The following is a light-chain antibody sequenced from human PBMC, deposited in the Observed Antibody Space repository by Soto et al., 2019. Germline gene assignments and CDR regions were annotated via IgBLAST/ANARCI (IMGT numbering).Light chain of an antibody. Sequence: QSVLTQPPSVSGAPGQRVTISCTGSSSNIGAGYVVHWYQQLPGTAPKLLIYGNINRLSGVPDRFSGSKSDTSASLAITGLQAEDEADYYCQSYDSSLSGYVFGTGTKLTVL. V-gene: IGLV1-40*01. CDR2: GNI. J-gene: IGLJ1*01. CDR1: SSNIGAGYV. CDR3: QSYDSSLSGYV.